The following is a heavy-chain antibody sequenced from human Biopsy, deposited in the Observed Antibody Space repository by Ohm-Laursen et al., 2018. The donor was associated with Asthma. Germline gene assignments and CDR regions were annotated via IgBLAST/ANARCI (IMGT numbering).Heavy chain of an antibody. CDR3: ARRITIFGVVQKDHGMDA. J-gene: IGHJ6*02. V-gene: IGHV4-39*01. CDR1: GGSMTPTSHY. D-gene: IGHD3-3*01. CDR2: ISYGGKT. Sequence: GTLSLTWPVSGGSMTPTSHYWDWIRQAPGKGLEWIGYISYGGKTSYNPSLKNRVTISRDTSKNQFSLRLTSVTAADTAVYFYARRITIFGVVQKDHGMDAWGQGTTVIVSS.